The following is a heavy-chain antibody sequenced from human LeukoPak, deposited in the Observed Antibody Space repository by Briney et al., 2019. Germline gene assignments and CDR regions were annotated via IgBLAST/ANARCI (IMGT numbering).Heavy chain of an antibody. V-gene: IGHV3-23*01. D-gene: IGHD3-10*01. CDR2: INNSGGST. Sequence: GGSLRLSCRGSGFKFGDYAMSWVRQAPGKGLEWVSTINNSGGSTYYADSVKGRFTISRDNSKNTLYLQMNSLRAEDTAVYYSAIKAKGDYWGQGTLVTVSS. J-gene: IGHJ4*02. CDR1: GFKFGDYA. CDR3: AIKAKGDY.